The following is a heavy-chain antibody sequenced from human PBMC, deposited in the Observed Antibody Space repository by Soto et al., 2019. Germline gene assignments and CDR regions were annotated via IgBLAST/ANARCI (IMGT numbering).Heavy chain of an antibody. J-gene: IGHJ4*02. V-gene: IGHV3-23*01. CDR1: GFTFSNYA. D-gene: IGHD1-26*01. Sequence: EVQLLESGGGLVQPGGSLRLSCAASGFTFSNYAMRWVRQAPGKGLEWVSAISGSGDSTYYADSVKGRFTVSRDTSKNTLYLQMNSLRAGDTAVYYCARRGSGSYYDYWGQGTLVTVSS. CDR3: ARRGSGSYYDY. CDR2: ISGSGDST.